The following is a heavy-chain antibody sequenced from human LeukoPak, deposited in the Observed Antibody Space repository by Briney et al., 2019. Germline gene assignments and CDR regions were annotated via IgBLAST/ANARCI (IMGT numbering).Heavy chain of an antibody. CDR1: GYTFTSYD. Sequence: GALVKVSCKASGYTFTSYDINWVRQATGQGLEWMGWMNPNSGNTGYAQKFQGRVTMTRNTSISTAYMELSSLRSEDTAVYYCARAEYLSYYDFWSGYLSYWFDPWGQGTLVTVSS. CDR3: ARAEYLSYYDFWSGYLSYWFDP. CDR2: MNPNSGNT. D-gene: IGHD3-3*01. V-gene: IGHV1-8*01. J-gene: IGHJ5*02.